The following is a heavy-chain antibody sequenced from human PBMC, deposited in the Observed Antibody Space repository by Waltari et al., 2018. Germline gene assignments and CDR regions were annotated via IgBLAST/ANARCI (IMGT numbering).Heavy chain of an antibody. J-gene: IGHJ4*02. CDR2: VDPEDGET. V-gene: IGHV1-69-2*01. Sequence: EVQLVQSGAEVKKPGATVKISCKASGYTFTDYYMHWVQQAPGKGLEWMGRVDPEDGETIYAEKFQGRVTITADTSTDTAYMELSSLRAEDTAVYYCCRGLAAAGIDSVWGQGTLVTVSS. CDR1: GYTFTDYY. D-gene: IGHD6-13*01. CDR3: CRGLAAAGIDSV.